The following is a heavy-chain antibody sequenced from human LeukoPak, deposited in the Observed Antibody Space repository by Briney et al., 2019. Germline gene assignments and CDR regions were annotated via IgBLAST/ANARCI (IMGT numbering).Heavy chain of an antibody. Sequence: GGSLRLSCAASGFTFSNHAMNWVRQAPGKALEWVSIISGSGTVTYYADSVKGRFTISRDNSQNTLYLQMNSLRAEDTAVYYCAKTSVGEGRIIGSGYFDNWGQGTLVTVSS. CDR2: ISGSGTVT. J-gene: IGHJ4*02. CDR1: GFTFSNHA. D-gene: IGHD2-15*01. CDR3: AKTSVGEGRIIGSGYFDN. V-gene: IGHV3-23*01.